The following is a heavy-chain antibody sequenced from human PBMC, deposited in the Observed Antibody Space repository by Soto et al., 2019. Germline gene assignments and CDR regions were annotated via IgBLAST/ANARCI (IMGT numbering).Heavy chain of an antibody. CDR3: ASITMVRGVIGLHMDV. Sequence: QLQLQESGPGLVKPSETLSLTCTVSGGSISSSSYYWGWIRQPPGKGLEWIGSIYYSGSTYYNPSLKSRVTISVDTSKNQFSLKLSSVTAADTAVYYCASITMVRGVIGLHMDVWGQGTTVTVSS. D-gene: IGHD3-10*01. V-gene: IGHV4-39*01. CDR2: IYYSGST. J-gene: IGHJ6*02. CDR1: GGSISSSSYY.